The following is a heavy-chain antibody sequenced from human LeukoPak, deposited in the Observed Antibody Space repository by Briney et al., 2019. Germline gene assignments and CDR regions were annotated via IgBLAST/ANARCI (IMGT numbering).Heavy chain of an antibody. D-gene: IGHD1-7*01. J-gene: IGHJ4*02. Sequence: GGSLRLPCAASGFTFSSYSMNWVRQAPGKGLEWVSSISSSSSYIYYADSVKGRFTISRDNAKNSLYLQMNSLRAEDTAVYYCARDRSNWNYGGDYWGQGTLVTVSS. CDR2: ISSSSSYI. V-gene: IGHV3-21*01. CDR1: GFTFSSYS. CDR3: ARDRSNWNYGGDY.